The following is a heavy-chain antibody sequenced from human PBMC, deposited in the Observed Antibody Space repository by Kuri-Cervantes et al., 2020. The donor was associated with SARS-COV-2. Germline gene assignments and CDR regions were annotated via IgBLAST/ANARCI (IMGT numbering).Heavy chain of an antibody. CDR3: ARRGSGWGYDYYYGMDG. CDR1: GGSFSGYY. D-gene: IGHD6-19*01. CDR2: INHSGST. V-gene: IGHV4-34*01. J-gene: IGHJ6*02. Sequence: GSLRLSCAAYGGSFSGYYWSWIRQPPGKGLEWIGEINHSGSTNYNPSLKSRVTISVDTSKNQFSLKLSSVTAADTAVYYCARRGSGWGYDYYYGMDGWGQGTTVTVSS.